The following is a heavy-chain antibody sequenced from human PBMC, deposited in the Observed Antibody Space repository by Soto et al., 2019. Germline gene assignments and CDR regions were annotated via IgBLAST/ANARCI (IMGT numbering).Heavy chain of an antibody. Sequence: GGSLRLSCAASGFNFSDYYMSWIRQAPGKGLEWVSYISSSGSTIYYADSVKGRFTISRDNAKNSLYLQMNSLRAEDTAVYYCARDPTPYSSSWYWDYWGQGTLVTVSS. J-gene: IGHJ4*02. CDR1: GFNFSDYY. V-gene: IGHV3-11*01. CDR3: ARDPTPYSSSWYWDY. D-gene: IGHD6-13*01. CDR2: ISSSGSTI.